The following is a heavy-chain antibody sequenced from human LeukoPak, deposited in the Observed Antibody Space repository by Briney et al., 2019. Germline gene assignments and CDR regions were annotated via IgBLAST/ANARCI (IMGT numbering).Heavy chain of an antibody. Sequence: PGRSLRLSCAASGFTFDDYAMQWVRQAPGKGLEWVSGISWNSGSIGYADSVKGRFTISRDNAKNSLYLQMNSLRAEDTALYYCAKDMAYSSSSDFDYWGQGTLVTVSS. CDR2: ISWNSGSI. CDR3: AKDMAYSSSSDFDY. D-gene: IGHD6-6*01. J-gene: IGHJ4*02. CDR1: GFTFDDYA. V-gene: IGHV3-9*01.